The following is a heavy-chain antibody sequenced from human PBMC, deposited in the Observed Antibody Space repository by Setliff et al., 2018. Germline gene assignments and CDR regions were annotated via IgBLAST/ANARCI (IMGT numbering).Heavy chain of an antibody. D-gene: IGHD3-22*01. Sequence: SETLSLTCAVYGGSFSAYYWSWIRQPPGKGLEWIGEINHSGSTKYNPSLKSRVTISKDNSKNTIFLQMDSLRAEDTAVYFCVPDSSGPNPNWFDPWGQGTLVTVSS. V-gene: IGHV4-34*06. J-gene: IGHJ5*02. CDR1: GGSFSAYY. CDR2: INHSGST. CDR3: VPDSSGPNPNWFDP.